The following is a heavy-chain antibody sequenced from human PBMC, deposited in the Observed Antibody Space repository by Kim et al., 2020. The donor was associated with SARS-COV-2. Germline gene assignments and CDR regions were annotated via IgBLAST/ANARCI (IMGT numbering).Heavy chain of an antibody. V-gene: IGHV4-34*01. CDR1: GGSFSGYY. J-gene: IGHJ2*01. CDR3: ARKNYGSGRGFDL. CDR2: INHSGST. Sequence: SETLSLTCAVYGGSFSGYYWSWIRQPPGKGLEWIGEINHSGSTNYNPSLKSRVTISVDTSKNQFSLKLSSVTAADTAVYYCARKNYGSGRGFDLWGRGT. D-gene: IGHD3-10*01.